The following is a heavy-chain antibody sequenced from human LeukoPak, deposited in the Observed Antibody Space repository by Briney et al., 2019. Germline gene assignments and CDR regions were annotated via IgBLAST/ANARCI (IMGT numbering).Heavy chain of an antibody. CDR3: ARIARALRVGQTYYYYYGMDV. Sequence: SETLFLTCTVSGGSISSSSYYWGWIRQPPGMGLEWIGSIYYSGSTYYNPSLKSRVTISVDTSKNQFSLKLSSVTAADTAVYYCARIARALRVGQTYYYYYGMDVWGQGTTVTVSS. CDR1: GGSISSSSYY. D-gene: IGHD1-26*01. CDR2: IYYSGST. V-gene: IGHV4-39*07. J-gene: IGHJ6*02.